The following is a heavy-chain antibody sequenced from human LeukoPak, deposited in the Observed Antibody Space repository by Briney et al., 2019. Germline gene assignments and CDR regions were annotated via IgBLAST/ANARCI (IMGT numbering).Heavy chain of an antibody. D-gene: IGHD3-10*01. CDR3: ARYYGSGSVGGFDY. V-gene: IGHV3-33*01. J-gene: IGHJ4*02. Sequence: GGSLRLSCAASGFTFSNYGMHWVRQAPGKGLEWVAVIWYDGSNEYYTDSVKGRFTISRDNSKNTLSLQMNSLRAEDTAVYYCARYYGSGSVGGFDYWGQGTLVTVSS. CDR2: IWYDGSNE. CDR1: GFTFSNYG.